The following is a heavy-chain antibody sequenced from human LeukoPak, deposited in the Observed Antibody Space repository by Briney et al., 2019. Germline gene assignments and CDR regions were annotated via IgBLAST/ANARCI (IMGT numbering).Heavy chain of an antibody. CDR3: ARHSPGGVRKAFDI. J-gene: IGHJ3*02. V-gene: IGHV4-4*09. Sequence: SETLSLTCTVSGGSINNYYWSWLRQPPGKGLEWIGYIYTSGNTNYNPSLTSRVTISVDTSNNQFSLKLSSVTAADTAVYYCARHSPGGVRKAFDIWGQGTMVTVSS. CDR1: GGSINNYY. D-gene: IGHD3-16*01. CDR2: IYTSGNT.